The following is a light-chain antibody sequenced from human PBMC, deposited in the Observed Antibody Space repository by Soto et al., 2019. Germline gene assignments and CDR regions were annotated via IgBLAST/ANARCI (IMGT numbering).Light chain of an antibody. CDR3: QQSYSTLWT. CDR2: DAS. CDR1: QSLDKF. V-gene: IGKV1-39*01. Sequence: DIQMTQSPSSLSASVGDRVTITCRASQSLDKFLSWYQQKPGEAPKLLIYDASSLHSGVPSRFSGSGSGTDFTLTIGSLQPEDFATYYCQQSYSTLWTFGQGTKVDIK. J-gene: IGKJ1*01.